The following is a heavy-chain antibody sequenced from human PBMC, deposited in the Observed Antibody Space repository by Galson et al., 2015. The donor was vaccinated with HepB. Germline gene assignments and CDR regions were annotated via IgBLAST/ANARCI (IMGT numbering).Heavy chain of an antibody. CDR1: GFPFSSYA. CDR3: AKGNVVLPNYYFDY. J-gene: IGHJ4*02. CDR2: IGGSGGST. V-gene: IGHV3-23*01. D-gene: IGHD2-15*01. Sequence: SLRLPCAASGFPFSSYAMSWVPQTPGKGLEWVSAIGGSGGSTYYADSVKGRFTISRDNSKNTLYLQMNSLRAEDTAVYYCAKGNVVLPNYYFDYWGRGTLVTVSS.